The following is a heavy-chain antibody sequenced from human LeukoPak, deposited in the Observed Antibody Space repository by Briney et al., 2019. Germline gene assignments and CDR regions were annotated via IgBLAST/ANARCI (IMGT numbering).Heavy chain of an antibody. CDR2: IYPTDSDI. J-gene: IGHJ4*02. Sequence: PGESLKISCQASGYTFSRFWIGWVRQMPGQGLEWVGIIYPTDSDIRYSPSFEGQVTISADKSISTAYLQWSSLKASDTAMYYCARGDELAAAGLDYWGQGTLVTVSS. CDR1: GYTFSRFW. V-gene: IGHV5-51*01. D-gene: IGHD6-13*01. CDR3: ARGDELAAAGLDY.